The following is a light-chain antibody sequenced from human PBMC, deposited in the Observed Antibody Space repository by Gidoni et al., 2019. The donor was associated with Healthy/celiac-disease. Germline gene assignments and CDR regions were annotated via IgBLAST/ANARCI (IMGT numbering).Light chain of an antibody. CDR3: KQSYSTPPA. V-gene: IGKV1-39*01. J-gene: IGKJ2*01. Sequence: DIQMTQSPSSLSASVGDRVTTTCRASQSISSYLNWYQQKPGKAPKLLIYAASSLQSGVTSRFSGSGSGTDFTLTISSLQPEDFATYYCKQSYSTPPAFGQGTKLEIK. CDR1: QSISSY. CDR2: AAS.